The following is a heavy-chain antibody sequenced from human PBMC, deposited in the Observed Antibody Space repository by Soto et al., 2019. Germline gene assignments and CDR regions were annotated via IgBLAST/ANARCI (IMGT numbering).Heavy chain of an antibody. CDR1: GVTFSDSG. CDR3: TCTPAYSSGWYDDY. CDR2: SRSKANKYAT. V-gene: IGHV3-73*02. J-gene: IGHJ4*02. Sequence: EVQLVESGGGLVQPGGSLKLSCAASGVTFSDSGVHWVCQASGKGLEWAGRSRSKANKYATAYAASVKGRFTISRDDSKNTAYLQMNSLKIEDTAVYYCTCTPAYSSGWYDDYWGQGTLVTVSS. D-gene: IGHD6-19*01.